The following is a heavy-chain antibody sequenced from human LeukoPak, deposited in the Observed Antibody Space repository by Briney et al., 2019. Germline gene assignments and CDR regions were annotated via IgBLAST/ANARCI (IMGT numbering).Heavy chain of an antibody. Sequence: SQTLSLTCTVSGGSISSGGYYWSWIRQPPGKGLEWIGYIYHSGSTYYNPSLKSRVTISVDRSKNQFSLKLSSVTAADTAVYYCARGARERYDKLRFLEWLSARFDYWGQGTLVTVSS. CDR1: GGSISSGGYY. V-gene: IGHV4-30-2*01. J-gene: IGHJ4*02. D-gene: IGHD3-3*01. CDR2: IYHSGST. CDR3: ARGARERYDKLRFLEWLSARFDY.